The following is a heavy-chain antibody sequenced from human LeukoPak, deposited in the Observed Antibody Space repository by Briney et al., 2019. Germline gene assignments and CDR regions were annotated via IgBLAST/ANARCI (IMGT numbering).Heavy chain of an antibody. CDR1: GGSISSYY. V-gene: IGHV4-39*01. D-gene: IGHD3-22*01. CDR3: ARASTYYYDSSGYPPFDY. J-gene: IGHJ4*02. CDR2: IYYSGST. Sequence: PSETLSLTCTVSGGSISSYYWSWIRQPPGKGLEWIGSIYYSGSTYYNPSLKSRVTISVDTSKNQFSLKLSSVTAADTAVYYCARASTYYYDSSGYPPFDYWGQGTLVTVSS.